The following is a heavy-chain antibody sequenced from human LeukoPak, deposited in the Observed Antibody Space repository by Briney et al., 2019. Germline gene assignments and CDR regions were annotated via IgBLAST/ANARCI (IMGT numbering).Heavy chain of an antibody. J-gene: IGHJ6*02. CDR1: GYSFTSYC. CDR3: ARLFIARNYYYGMDV. Sequence: GESLKISCKVSGYSFTSYCIGWVRQMPGKGLEWRGIIYPGDSGPTYSPSFQGQVTISVDKSINTAYLQWSSLQASDTAMYYCARLFIARNYYYGMDVWGQGTTVTVSS. CDR2: IYPGDSGP. V-gene: IGHV5-51*01. D-gene: IGHD1-14*01.